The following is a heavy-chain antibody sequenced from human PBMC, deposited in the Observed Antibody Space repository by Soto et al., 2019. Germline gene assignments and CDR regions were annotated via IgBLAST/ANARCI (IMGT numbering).Heavy chain of an antibody. V-gene: IGHV4-61*01. CDR3: ARTTAVPNTLRSRYFFDY. CDR1: GGSVSNKTYY. J-gene: IGHJ4*02. CDR2: VYYSGTT. D-gene: IGHD4-17*01. Sequence: PSETLSLTCSVSGGSVSNKTYYWSWIRQPPGKRLEWIGYVYYSGTTNYNPSLKSRVTIAVDLSKNQFSLRLSSVTTADTALYYCARTTAVPNTLRSRYFFDYWGQGTLVTVSS.